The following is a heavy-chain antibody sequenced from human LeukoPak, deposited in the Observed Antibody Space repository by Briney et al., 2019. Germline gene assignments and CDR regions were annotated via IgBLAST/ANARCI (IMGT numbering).Heavy chain of an antibody. CDR1: GSTFSTYS. CDR2: INSVSGTI. Sequence: GGSLRLSCAASGSTFSTYSINWVRQAPGKGLEWVSYINSVSGTISYADSVKGRFTISSDNAKNSLYLQMNSLRVEDTAVYYCARDFKYAFDFWGQGTMVTVSS. CDR3: ARDFKYAFDF. J-gene: IGHJ3*01. V-gene: IGHV3-48*01.